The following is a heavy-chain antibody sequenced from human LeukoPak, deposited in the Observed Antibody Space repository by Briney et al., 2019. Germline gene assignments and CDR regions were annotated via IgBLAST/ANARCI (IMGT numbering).Heavy chain of an antibody. V-gene: IGHV3-7*01. CDR3: AREMEAHPFDN. CDR1: GFTFSNYR. CDR2: IYQDGTTK. Sequence: GGSLSLSCAASGFTFSNYRMSWVRQAPGKGLQWVANIYQDGTTKYYMDFAKGRFSISRDDAKNSVYLQMNSLRVDDTAVYYCAREMEAHPFDNWCQGALVTVSS. D-gene: IGHD3-3*01. J-gene: IGHJ4*02.